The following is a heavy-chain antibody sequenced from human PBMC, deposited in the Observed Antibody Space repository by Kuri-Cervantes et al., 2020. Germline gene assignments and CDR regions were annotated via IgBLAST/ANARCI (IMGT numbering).Heavy chain of an antibody. CDR1: GGSISSGGYY. CDR2: IYYSGST. D-gene: IGHD3-22*01. Sequence: LRLSCTVSGGSISSGGYYWSWIRQHPGKGLEWIGYIYYSGSTYYNPSLKSRVTISVDTSKNQFSLKLSSVTAADTAVYYCVRLEGSSGYYWTPRSGFDPWGQGTLVTVSS. V-gene: IGHV4-31*03. CDR3: VRLEGSSGYYWTPRSGFDP. J-gene: IGHJ5*02.